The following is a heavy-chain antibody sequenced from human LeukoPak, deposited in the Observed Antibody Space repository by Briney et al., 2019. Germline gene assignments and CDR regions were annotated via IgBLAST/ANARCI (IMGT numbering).Heavy chain of an antibody. CDR3: ARRRYIRGPDVVNPFDY. CDR1: GGSISSRTYS. Sequence: SETLSLTCTVSGGSISSRTYSWGWIRQPPGKGLEWIGTMYYSGSTSYNPSLKSRVTMSVDTSKNQFSLKLTSVTAADTAVYYCARRRYIRGPDVVNPFDYWGQGTLVTVSS. CDR2: MYYSGST. D-gene: IGHD1-1*01. J-gene: IGHJ4*02. V-gene: IGHV4-39*01.